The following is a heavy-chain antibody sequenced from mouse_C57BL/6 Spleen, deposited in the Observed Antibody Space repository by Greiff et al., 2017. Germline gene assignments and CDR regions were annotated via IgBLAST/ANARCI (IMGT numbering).Heavy chain of an antibody. J-gene: IGHJ3*01. CDR3: ARWETGTDWFAY. Sequence: QVQLQQPGAELVKPGASVKLSCKASGYTFTSYWMHWVKQRPGRGLEWIGRIVPNSGGTKYNEKFKSKATLTVDKPSSTAYMQLSSLTSEDSAVYYCARWETGTDWFAYWGQGTLVTVSA. D-gene: IGHD4-1*01. CDR2: IVPNSGGT. V-gene: IGHV1-72*01. CDR1: GYTFTSYW.